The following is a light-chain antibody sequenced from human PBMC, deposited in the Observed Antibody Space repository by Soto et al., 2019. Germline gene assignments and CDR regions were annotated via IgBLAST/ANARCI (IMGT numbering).Light chain of an antibody. J-gene: IGLJ1*01. Sequence: QSVLTQPPSVSGAPGQRVSISCTGSSTNIGAGYGVHWYQQRPGTAPKLLIVGNTIRPSGVPDRFSGSKSGTSASLAINGLQSGDEADYYCGAWDESLNGYVFGTGTKVTVL. CDR3: GAWDESLNGYV. CDR1: STNIGAGYG. CDR2: GNT. V-gene: IGLV1-40*01.